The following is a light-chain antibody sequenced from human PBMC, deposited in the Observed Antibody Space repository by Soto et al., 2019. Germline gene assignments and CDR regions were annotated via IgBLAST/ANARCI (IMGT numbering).Light chain of an antibody. V-gene: IGKV3-20*01. CDR1: QSFSSSY. CDR2: GAS. J-gene: IGKJ3*01. CDR3: QQFGGAPFT. Sequence: EIVLTQSPGTLSLSPGERATLSCRASQSFSSSYLAWYQQKPGQAPRLLISGASSRATGIPDRFSGSGSGTDFTLTISRLEPEDFAVYYCQQFGGAPFTFGPGTKVEIK.